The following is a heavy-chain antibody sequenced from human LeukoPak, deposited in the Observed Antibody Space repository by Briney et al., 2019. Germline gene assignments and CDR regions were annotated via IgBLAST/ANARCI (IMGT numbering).Heavy chain of an antibody. D-gene: IGHD1-14*01. Sequence: HPGGSLRLSCEASGFTFSNAWMNWVRQAPGKGLEWVSAISGSGGSTYYADSVKGRFTISRDNSKNTLYLQMNSLRAEDTAVYYCAKVAGEYYFDYWGQGTLVTVSS. CDR3: AKVAGEYYFDY. V-gene: IGHV3-23*01. CDR2: ISGSGGST. J-gene: IGHJ4*02. CDR1: GFTFSNAW.